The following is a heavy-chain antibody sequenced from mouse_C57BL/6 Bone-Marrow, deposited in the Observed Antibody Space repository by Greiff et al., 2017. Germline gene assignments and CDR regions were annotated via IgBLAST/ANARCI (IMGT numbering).Heavy chain of an antibody. CDR2: ISGGGGNT. J-gene: IGHJ3*01. CDR3: ARQGNWDFAY. CDR1: GFTFSSYT. Sequence: EVKVVESGGGLVKPGGSLKLSCAASGFTFSSYTMSWVRQTPEKRLEWVATISGGGGNTYYPDSVKGRFPISRDNAKNTLYLQTSSLRSEDTALYYCARQGNWDFAYWGQGTLVTVPA. D-gene: IGHD4-1*01. V-gene: IGHV5-9*01.